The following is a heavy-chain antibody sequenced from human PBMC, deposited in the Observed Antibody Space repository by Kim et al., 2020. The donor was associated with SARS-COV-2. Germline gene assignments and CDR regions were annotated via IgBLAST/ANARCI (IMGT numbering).Heavy chain of an antibody. CDR2: IDGSDGTT. CDR3: MKGGWGSIWDH. V-gene: IGHV3-23*01. D-gene: IGHD2-21*01. Sequence: GRSLRLSCTTSGFTFTGYAMSWVRQAPGKGLEWVSSIDGSDGTTYYVDSVKGRFTISRDNSKNTLYLQMSTLRADDTAVYYCMKGGWGSIWDHWGQGTLVTVSS. J-gene: IGHJ4*02. CDR1: GFTFTGYA.